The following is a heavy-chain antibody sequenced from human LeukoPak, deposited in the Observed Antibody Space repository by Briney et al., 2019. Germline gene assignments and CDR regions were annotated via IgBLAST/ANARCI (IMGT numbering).Heavy chain of an antibody. CDR2: VNHSGST. J-gene: IGHJ4*02. V-gene: IGHV4-34*01. Sequence: SETLSLTCAVHGGPFSGYSWNWIRQPPGMGLEWIGEVNHSGSTNYNPSLKSRVTISVDTAKNQFSLKLSPVTAADTSVYYCARGGYSGYRSRFDYWGQGTLVTVSS. D-gene: IGHD5-12*01. CDR3: ARGGYSGYRSRFDY. CDR1: GGPFSGYS.